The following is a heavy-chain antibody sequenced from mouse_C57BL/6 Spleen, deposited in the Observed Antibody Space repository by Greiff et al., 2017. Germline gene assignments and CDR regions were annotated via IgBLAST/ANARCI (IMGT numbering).Heavy chain of an antibody. CDR3: ARDDGGFAY. CDR1: GYSITSGYY. J-gene: IGHJ3*01. CDR2: ISYDGSN. V-gene: IGHV3-6*01. Sequence: EVKLMESGPGLVKPSQSLSLTCSVTGYSITSGYYWNWIRQFPGNKLEWMGYISYDGSNNYNPSLKNRISITRDTSKNQFFLKLNSVTTEDTATYYCARDDGGFAYWGQGTLVTVSA.